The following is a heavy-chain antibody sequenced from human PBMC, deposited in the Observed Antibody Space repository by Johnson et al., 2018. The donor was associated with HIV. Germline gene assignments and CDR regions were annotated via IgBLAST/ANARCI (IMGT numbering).Heavy chain of an antibody. CDR2: ISYDGSNK. Sequence: QVHLVESGGGVVQPGRSLRLSCAASGFTFSSYGMHWVRQAPGKGLEWVAVISYDGSNKYYADSVKGRFTISRDNSKNTLYLQMNSLRAEDTAVYYCAKESAFDIWGQGTMVTVFS. CDR1: GFTFSSYG. V-gene: IGHV3-30*18. CDR3: AKESAFDI. J-gene: IGHJ3*02.